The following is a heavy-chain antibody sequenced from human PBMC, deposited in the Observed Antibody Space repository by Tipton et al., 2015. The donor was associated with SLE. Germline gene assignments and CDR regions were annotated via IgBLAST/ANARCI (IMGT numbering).Heavy chain of an antibody. CDR3: AKGWPSAFDI. Sequence: GSLRLSCAASGFTFRSYGMHWVRQAPGKGLEWVAFIRYDGSNKYYADSVKGRFTISRDNSKNTLYLQMNSLRAEDTAVYYCAKGWPSAFDIWGQGTMVTVSS. D-gene: IGHD2-15*01. CDR1: GFTFRSYG. V-gene: IGHV3-30*02. CDR2: IRYDGSNK. J-gene: IGHJ3*02.